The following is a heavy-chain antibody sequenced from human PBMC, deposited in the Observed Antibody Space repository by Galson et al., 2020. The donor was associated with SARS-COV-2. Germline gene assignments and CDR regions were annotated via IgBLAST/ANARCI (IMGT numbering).Heavy chain of an antibody. V-gene: IGHV3-7*01. CDR1: GFTFSSYW. J-gene: IGHJ4*02. CDR2: IKQDGSEK. D-gene: IGHD3-3*01. CDR3: ATGPYDFWSGYSSEYYFDY. Sequence: GGSLRLSCAASGFTFSSYWMSWVRQAPGKGLEWVANIKQDGSEKYYVDSVKGRFTISRDNAKNSLYLQMNSLRAEDTAVYYCATGPYDFWSGYSSEYYFDYWGQGTLVTVSS.